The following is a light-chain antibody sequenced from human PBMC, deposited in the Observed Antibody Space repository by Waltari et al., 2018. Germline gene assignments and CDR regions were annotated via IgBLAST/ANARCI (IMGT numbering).Light chain of an antibody. CDR3: QVWDDSSDQGV. J-gene: IGLJ2*01. CDR1: KIGSQS. Sequence: SYVVTQPPSVSVAPGQTARITCGGNKIGSQSVHWYQQRPGQAPVLVVYDNSDRPSGISERLSGSNFANTATLRINRVEAGDEADYYCQVWDDSSDQGVFGGGTKLTVL. CDR2: DNS. V-gene: IGLV3-21*02.